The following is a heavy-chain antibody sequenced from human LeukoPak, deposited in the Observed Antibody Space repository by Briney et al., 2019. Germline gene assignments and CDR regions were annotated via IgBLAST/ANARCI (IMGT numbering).Heavy chain of an antibody. D-gene: IGHD3-3*01. J-gene: IGHJ4*02. CDR3: ARGRASYDFWSGYLFDY. V-gene: IGHV4-34*01. CDR2: INHSGST. Sequence: SETLSLTCAVYGGPFSGYYWSWIRQSTGKGLEWIGEINHSGSTNYNPSLKSRVTISVDTSKNQFSLKLSSVTAADTAVYYCARGRASYDFWSGYLFDYWGQRTPGTLSS. CDR1: GGPFSGYY.